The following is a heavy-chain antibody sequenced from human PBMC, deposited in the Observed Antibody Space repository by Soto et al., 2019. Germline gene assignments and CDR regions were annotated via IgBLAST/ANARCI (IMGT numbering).Heavy chain of an antibody. V-gene: IGHV1-24*01. CDR1: GYTLTELS. D-gene: IGHD3-3*01. J-gene: IGHJ4*02. Sequence: GASVKVSCKVSGYTLTELSMHWVRQAPGKGLEWMGGFDPEDGETIYAQKFQGRVTMTEDTSTDTAYMELSSLRSEDTAVYYCATETKYDFWSGYYDYWGQGTLVTVSS. CDR2: FDPEDGET. CDR3: ATETKYDFWSGYYDY.